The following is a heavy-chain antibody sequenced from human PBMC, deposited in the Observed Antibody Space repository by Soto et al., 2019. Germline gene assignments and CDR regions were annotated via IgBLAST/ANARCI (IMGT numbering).Heavy chain of an antibody. CDR3: ARDDVLLDCGRCHGVLLAV. CDR1: GFTVSSKY. V-gene: IGHV3-66*01. Sequence: GGSLRLSCAASGFTVSSKYMSWVRQAPGKGLEWVSLIQSGGPTYYADSVKGRFTISRDTSENTLHLQMDSLRAEDTAVYYCARDDVLLDCGRCHGVLLAVWGKGTTVTVS. J-gene: IGHJ6*03. CDR2: IQSGGPT. D-gene: IGHD2-15*01.